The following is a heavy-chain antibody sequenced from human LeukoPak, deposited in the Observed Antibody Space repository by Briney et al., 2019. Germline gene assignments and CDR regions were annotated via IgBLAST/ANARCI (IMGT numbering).Heavy chain of an antibody. D-gene: IGHD2-2*01. V-gene: IGHV3-7*04. Sequence: GGSLRLSRAASGFTFSSHWMTWLRQAPGKGLEWVANIKQDGSELGYVDSVKGRFTISRDNPKNSLYLQMNSLRAEDTAVYYCARVYCTSTDCYYDYWGQGTLVTVSS. CDR1: GFTFSSHW. CDR3: ARVYCTSTDCYYDY. CDR2: IKQDGSEL. J-gene: IGHJ4*02.